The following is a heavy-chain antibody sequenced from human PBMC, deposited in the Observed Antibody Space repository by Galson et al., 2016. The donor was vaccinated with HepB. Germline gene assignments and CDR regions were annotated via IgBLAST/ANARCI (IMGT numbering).Heavy chain of an antibody. V-gene: IGHV3-23*01. CDR3: AKSVLEYDILTGYYRRGADY. CDR2: SGSGGPT. D-gene: IGHD3-9*01. CDR1: GFTFSSYA. Sequence: SLRLSCAASGFTFSSYAMSWVRQAPGKGLEWVSSSGSGGPTDYADSVKGRFTISRDNSKNTLFLQMHSLRADDTAVYYCAKSVLEYDILTGYYRRGADYWGQGTLVTVSS. J-gene: IGHJ4*02.